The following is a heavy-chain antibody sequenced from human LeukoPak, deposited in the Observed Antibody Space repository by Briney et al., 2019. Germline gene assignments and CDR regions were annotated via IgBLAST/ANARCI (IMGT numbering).Heavy chain of an antibody. CDR1: GFIFRNYW. CDR2: INHDGGDK. J-gene: IGHJ4*02. CDR3: AITGGPAVTAFDL. Sequence: GGSLRLSCVASGFIFRNYWMSWVRQAPGKGLEWVANINHDGGDKNYVDSVKGRFTISRDNAKSSLYLQMNSLRVEDTAVYYCAITGGPAVTAFDLWGQGILVTVSS. D-gene: IGHD2-21*02. V-gene: IGHV3-7*02.